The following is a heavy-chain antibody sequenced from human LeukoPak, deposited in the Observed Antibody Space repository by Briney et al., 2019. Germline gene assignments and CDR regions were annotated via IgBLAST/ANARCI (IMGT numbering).Heavy chain of an antibody. D-gene: IGHD3-3*01. V-gene: IGHV1-2*02. J-gene: IGHJ5*02. CDR3: ARVKYYDFWSGLVVGFDP. CDR2: INPNSGGT. Sequence: VASVKVSCKASGYTFTGYYVHWVRQAPGQGLEWMGGINPNSGGTNYAQKFQGRVTMTRDTSISTAYMELSRLRSDDTAVYYCARVKYYDFWSGLVVGFDPWGQGTLVTVSS. CDR1: GYTFTGYY.